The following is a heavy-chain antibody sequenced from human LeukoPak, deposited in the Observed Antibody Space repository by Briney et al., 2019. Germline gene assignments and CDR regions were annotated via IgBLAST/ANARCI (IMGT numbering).Heavy chain of an antibody. CDR3: ARDIDDVSGNYYYIPDY. CDR2: IRFDGTKT. CDR1: GFNFSTNG. V-gene: IGHV3-30*02. J-gene: IGHJ4*02. D-gene: IGHD3-10*01. Sequence: GGSLRLSCEASGFNFSTNGMHWVRQAPGKGLEWVSFIRFDGTKTFYGDSVRGRFTISRDNSKNTLSLQLSRLRGDDTAVYYCARDIDDVSGNYYYIPDYWGQGTLVTVSS.